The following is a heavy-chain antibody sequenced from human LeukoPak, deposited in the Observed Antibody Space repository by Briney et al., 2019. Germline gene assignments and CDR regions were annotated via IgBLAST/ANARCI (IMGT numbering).Heavy chain of an antibody. J-gene: IGHJ4*02. V-gene: IGHV1-2*02. CDR1: GYTFTDYY. Sequence: ASVKVSCKASGYTFTDYYTHWVRQAPGQTFEWLAWINPKSGDTHYTQKFQGRVTVTTDTPITSVYMELSGLQSDDTAVYYCVRDLTGGSGDWGQGTLVTVSS. D-gene: IGHD6-19*01. CDR2: INPKSGDT. CDR3: VRDLTGGSGD.